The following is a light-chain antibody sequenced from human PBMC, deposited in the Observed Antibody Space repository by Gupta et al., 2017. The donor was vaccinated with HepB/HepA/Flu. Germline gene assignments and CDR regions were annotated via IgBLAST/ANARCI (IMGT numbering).Light chain of an antibody. CDR1: QSISSY. V-gene: IGKV1-39*01. CDR2: AAS. CDR3: QQNNSTPFT. J-gene: IGKJ5*01. Sequence: DLKLIKSPSSLSASVGDRVTITCRASQSISSYLNWYQQKPGKAPKLLIYAASSLQSGVPSRFSGSGSGTDFTLTISSLQPEDVATYYCQQNNSTPFTFGQGTQVEIK.